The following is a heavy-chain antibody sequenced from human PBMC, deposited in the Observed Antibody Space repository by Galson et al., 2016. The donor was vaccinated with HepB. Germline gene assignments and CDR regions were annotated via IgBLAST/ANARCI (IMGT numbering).Heavy chain of an antibody. CDR3: SRGGGMYYSMDV. D-gene: IGHD3-16*01. V-gene: IGHV3-21*01. CDR1: GFTFTSYS. J-gene: IGHJ6*02. CDR2: ISSSSDYI. Sequence: SLRLSCAASGFTFTSYSMNWVRQAPGQGLEWVSSISSSSDYIYYSDSVRGRVTISRDNARNSLYLRMDSLRAEDTAVYFCSRGGGMYYSMDVWGQGTAVTV.